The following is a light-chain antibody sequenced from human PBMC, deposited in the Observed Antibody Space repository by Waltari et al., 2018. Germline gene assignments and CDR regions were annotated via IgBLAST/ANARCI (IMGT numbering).Light chain of an antibody. CDR1: QSISTY. Sequence: DIQMTQSPSSLSASLGDRVTIPCRASQSISTYLNWIHHKPGQAQKLLIYAASSLQSGVPSRFRGSGSGTDFTLTITSLQSEDFATYYCHQTFSHPRPSFGQGTKVDI. V-gene: IGKV1-39*01. CDR3: HQTFSHPRPS. J-gene: IGKJ2*01. CDR2: AAS.